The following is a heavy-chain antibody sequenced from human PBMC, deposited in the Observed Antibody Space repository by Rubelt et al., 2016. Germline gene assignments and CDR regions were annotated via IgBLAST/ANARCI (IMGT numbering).Heavy chain of an antibody. CDR2: IDHRGTT. V-gene: IGHV4-34*01. J-gene: IGHJ4*02. D-gene: IGHD6-19*01. Sequence: QVQLQQWGARLLKPSETLSLTCAVYGGSFSGYFWSWVRQPPGKGLEWIGEIDHRGTTNYNPTLKSRVTVSVDTSKNQFSLKLSSVTAAETAGYYCARRRIMGSVWTFDYWGQGTLVTVSS. CDR1: GGSFSGYF. CDR3: ARRRIMGSVWTFDY.